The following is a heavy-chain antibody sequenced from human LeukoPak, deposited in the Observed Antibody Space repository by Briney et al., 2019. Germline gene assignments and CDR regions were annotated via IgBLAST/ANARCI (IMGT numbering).Heavy chain of an antibody. CDR2: IYHSGST. V-gene: IGHV4-38-2*01. CDR1: GYSISSGYY. D-gene: IGHD2-21*01. Sequence: PSETLSLTCAVSGYSISSGYYWGWIRQPPGTGLDWIGSIYHSGSTYYNPSLKSRVTISVDTSKNQFSLKLSSVTAADTAVYYCARPLDNCGGDCPSHNWFDPWGQGTLVTVSS. J-gene: IGHJ5*02. CDR3: ARPLDNCGGDCPSHNWFDP.